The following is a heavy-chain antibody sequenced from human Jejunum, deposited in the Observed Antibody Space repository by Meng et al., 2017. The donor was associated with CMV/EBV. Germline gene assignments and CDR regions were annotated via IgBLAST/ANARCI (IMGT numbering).Heavy chain of an antibody. Sequence: VKSVQSGFELKKPGASVKVSCKASGYTFSTYTINWVRQAHGRGLEWMGWISTNTGTPTYTQGFTGRFVFSLDTSVSTAYLQISSLKAEDTAVYYCARGGNFDPWGQGTLVTVSS. CDR3: ARGGNFDP. V-gene: IGHV7-4-1*02. D-gene: IGHD2/OR15-2a*01. CDR1: GYTFSTYT. J-gene: IGHJ5*02. CDR2: ISTNTGTP.